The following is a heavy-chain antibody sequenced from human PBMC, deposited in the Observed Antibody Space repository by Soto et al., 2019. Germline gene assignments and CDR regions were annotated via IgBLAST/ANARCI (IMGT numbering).Heavy chain of an antibody. J-gene: IGHJ6*03. V-gene: IGHV3-11*01. Sequence: GGSLRLSCAASGFTFSDYYMSWIRQAPGKGLEWVSYISSSGSTIYYADSVKGRFTISRDNAKNSLYLQMNSLRAEDTAVYYCARLETLHRYAGYYYYYMDVWGKGTTVTVSS. CDR1: GFTFSDYY. D-gene: IGHD3-16*02. CDR3: ARLETLHRYAGYYYYYMDV. CDR2: ISSSGSTI.